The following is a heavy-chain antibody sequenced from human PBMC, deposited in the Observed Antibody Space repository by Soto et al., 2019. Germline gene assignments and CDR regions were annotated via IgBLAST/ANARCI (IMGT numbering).Heavy chain of an antibody. D-gene: IGHD4-4*01. Sequence: GGSLRLSCAASGFTFSSYGMHWVRQAPGKGLEWVAVIWYDGSNKYYADSVKGRFTISRDNSKNTLYLQMNSLRAEDTAVYYWARSYSNYYYYYYMDVWGKGTTVTVSS. CDR2: IWYDGSNK. V-gene: IGHV3-33*01. J-gene: IGHJ6*03. CDR1: GFTFSSYG. CDR3: ARSYSNYYYYYYMDV.